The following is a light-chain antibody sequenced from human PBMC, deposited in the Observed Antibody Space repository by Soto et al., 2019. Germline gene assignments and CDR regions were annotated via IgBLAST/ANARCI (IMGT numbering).Light chain of an antibody. V-gene: IGKV3-11*01. CDR2: DAS. CDR1: QSVSSY. Sequence: EIVLTQSPGPLSLSPGERATLSCRASQSVSSYLAWYQQKPGQAPRLLIYDASNRATGIPARFSGSGSWTDFTLTISSLEPEDFAVYYCQQRSNWPPLTFGQGTRLAIK. J-gene: IGKJ5*01. CDR3: QQRSNWPPLT.